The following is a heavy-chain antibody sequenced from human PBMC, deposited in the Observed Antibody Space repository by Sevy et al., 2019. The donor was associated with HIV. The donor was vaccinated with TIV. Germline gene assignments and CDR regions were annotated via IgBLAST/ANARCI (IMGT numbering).Heavy chain of an antibody. Sequence: ASVKVSCKASGGTFSSYAISWVRQAPGQGLEWMGGIIPIFGTANYAQKFQGRVTITADESTSTAYMELSSLRSEDTAVYYCARDGGEYSSSPRYFDYWGQGTLVIVSS. CDR2: IIPIFGTA. CDR1: GGTFSSYA. V-gene: IGHV1-69*13. CDR3: ARDGGEYSSSPRYFDY. J-gene: IGHJ4*02. D-gene: IGHD6-6*01.